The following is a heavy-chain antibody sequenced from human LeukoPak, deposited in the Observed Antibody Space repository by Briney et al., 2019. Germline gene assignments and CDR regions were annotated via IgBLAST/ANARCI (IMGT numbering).Heavy chain of an antibody. CDR1: GGSISSYY. V-gene: IGHV4-4*07. CDR3: ARGSGYINFDY. CDR2: IYTSGTT. D-gene: IGHD6-13*01. J-gene: IGHJ4*02. Sequence: SETLSLTCTVSGGSISSYYWSWIRQPAGMGLEWIGRIYTSGTTNYSPSLRSRATMSVDTSKNQFSLNLNSVTAADTAVYYCARGSGYINFDYWGQGTLVTVSS.